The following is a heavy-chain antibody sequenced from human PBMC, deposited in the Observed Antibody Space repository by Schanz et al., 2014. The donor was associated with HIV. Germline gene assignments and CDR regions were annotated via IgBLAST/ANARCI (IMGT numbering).Heavy chain of an antibody. CDR2: ISVTGDNT. Sequence: VQLVESGGGVVQPGRSLRLSCAVSGFTLSGYPMSWVRQAPGKGLEWVSSISVTGDNTYYADSVKGRFTISRDTSKNTVYLQMNSLRAEDTAVYYCARDYHWNWFDPWGQGTLVTVSS. CDR1: GFTLSGYP. J-gene: IGHJ5*02. CDR3: ARDYHWNWFDP. D-gene: IGHD1-20*01. V-gene: IGHV3-23*04.